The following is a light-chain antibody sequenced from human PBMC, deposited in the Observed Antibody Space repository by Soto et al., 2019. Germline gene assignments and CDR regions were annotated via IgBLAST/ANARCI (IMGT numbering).Light chain of an antibody. CDR3: CSYVGASTYV. CDR1: SANIGAAYN. Sequence: LTPPPSVSRAPGKRVTISCTGSSANIGAAYNVDWYQQLPGTAPKLLIYGNNNRPSGVSNRFSGSTSGSTASLTISGLQTEDEADYYCCSYVGASTYVFGTGTKVTVL. J-gene: IGLJ1*01. CDR2: GNN. V-gene: IGLV1-40*01.